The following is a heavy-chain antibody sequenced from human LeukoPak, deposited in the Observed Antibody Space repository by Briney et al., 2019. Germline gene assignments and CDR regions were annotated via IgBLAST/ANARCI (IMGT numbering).Heavy chain of an antibody. CDR2: INWNNGFI. J-gene: IGHJ4*02. V-gene: IGHV3-9*01. CDR1: RFNFYNYA. Sequence: PGGSLRLSCVASRFNFYNYAIHWVRQVPGKGLEWVSGINWNNGFIAYPDSTEGRFTISRDNAKNALPLQVNSLRNEDTALYYCTKGPGCSNGGCPYYLEFWGQGALVTVSS. D-gene: IGHD4-23*01. CDR3: TKGPGCSNGGCPYYLEF.